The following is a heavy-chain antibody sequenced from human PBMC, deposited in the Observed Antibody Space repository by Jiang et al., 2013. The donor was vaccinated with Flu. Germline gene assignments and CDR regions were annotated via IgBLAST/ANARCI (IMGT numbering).Heavy chain of an antibody. Sequence: VVQPGRSLRLSCAASGFMFSNYAIHWVRQAPGKGLEWVAVIWFDGSNKYYAASVKGRFTISRDNSKSTMYLQMNSLRAEDTAVYYCVKNWGDRDYFDHWGQGIVVTVSS. CDR2: IWFDGSNK. CDR3: VKNWGDRDYFDH. D-gene: IGHD2-21*02. J-gene: IGHJ4*02. V-gene: IGHV3-33*01. CDR1: GFMFSNYA.